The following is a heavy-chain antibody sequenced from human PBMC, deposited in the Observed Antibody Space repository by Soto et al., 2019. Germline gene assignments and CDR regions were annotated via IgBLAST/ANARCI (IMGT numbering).Heavy chain of an antibody. D-gene: IGHD4-17*01. CDR1: GGSFSDYY. Sequence: SETLSLTCAVYGGSFSDYYWSWIRQPPGKGLEWIGEINHSGSTNYNPSLKSRVTISVDTSKNQFSLKLSSVTAADTAAYYCASQRPTVTTFDYWGQGTLVTVSS. CDR3: ASQRPTVTTFDY. J-gene: IGHJ4*02. V-gene: IGHV4-34*01. CDR2: INHSGST.